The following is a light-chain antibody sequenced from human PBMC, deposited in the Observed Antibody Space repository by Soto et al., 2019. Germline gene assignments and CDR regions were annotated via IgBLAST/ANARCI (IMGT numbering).Light chain of an antibody. V-gene: IGLV2-8*01. J-gene: IGLJ2*01. CDR2: EVI. CDR3: SSYAGNHKEVV. Sequence: QSVLTQPPSASGSPGQSVTISCTGTSNDVGGYNYVSWYQQHPDKAPRLMIYEVIKRPSGVPDRFSGSKSGNTASLTVSGLQAEDEADYYCSSYAGNHKEVVFGGGTKLTVL. CDR1: SNDVGGYNY.